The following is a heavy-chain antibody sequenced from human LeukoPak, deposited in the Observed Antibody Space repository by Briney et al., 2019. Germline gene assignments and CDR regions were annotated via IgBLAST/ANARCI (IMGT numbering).Heavy chain of an antibody. CDR2: ISYNAST. CDR1: GGSISICN. V-gene: IGHV4-59*08. CDR3: ARQGYNILTGYIDAFDI. D-gene: IGHD3-9*01. Sequence: PSEMLSFSCTASGGSISICNWCWRRQPRGKGVEWSMIISYNASTNYNPSLKSRVTISIDTSKNQFSLKLRSVTAADTAIYYCARQGYNILTGYIDAFDIWGQGTMVTVSS. J-gene: IGHJ3*02.